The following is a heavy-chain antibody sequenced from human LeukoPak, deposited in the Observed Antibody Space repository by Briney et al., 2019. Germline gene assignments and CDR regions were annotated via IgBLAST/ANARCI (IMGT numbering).Heavy chain of an antibody. CDR1: GYTLTELS. CDR3: ATRVDLDTAFD. J-gene: IGHJ4*02. Sequence: ASVKVSCKVSGYTLTELSMHWGRQAPGKGSELMGGFYPEDGETIYAQKFQGRVTMHHDTSTDTAYMELTSLRSEDTAVYYCATRVDLDTAFDWGQGTLVTVSS. CDR2: FYPEDGET. D-gene: IGHD5-18*01. V-gene: IGHV1-24*01.